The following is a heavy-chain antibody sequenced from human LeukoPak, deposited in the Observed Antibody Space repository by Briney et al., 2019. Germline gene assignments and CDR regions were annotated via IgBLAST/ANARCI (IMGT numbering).Heavy chain of an antibody. CDR2: ISAYNGNT. J-gene: IGHJ4*02. CDR3: ARDQSDGVVRGVSPSDY. Sequence: ASVKVSCKASGYTFTSYGISWVRQAPGQGLEWMGWISAYNGNTNYAQKLQGRVTMTTDTSTSTAYMELRSLRSDDTAVYYCARDQSDGVVRGVSPSDYWGQGTLVTVSS. CDR1: GYTFTSYG. V-gene: IGHV1-18*01. D-gene: IGHD3-10*01.